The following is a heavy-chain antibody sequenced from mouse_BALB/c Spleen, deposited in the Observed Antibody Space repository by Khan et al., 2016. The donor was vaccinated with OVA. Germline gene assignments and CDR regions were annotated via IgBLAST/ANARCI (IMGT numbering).Heavy chain of an antibody. CDR1: GYSITRDYA. Sequence: EVQLVESGPGLVKPSQSLSLTCTVTGYSITRDYAWNWIRQFPGNKLEWMGYISTSGSTSYNPSLKSRISITRDTSKNQFFLQLNSVTTEDTATYYCASELGRYYAMDYWGQGTSVTVSS. CDR3: ASELGRYYAMDY. J-gene: IGHJ4*01. D-gene: IGHD4-1*01. CDR2: ISTSGST. V-gene: IGHV3-2*02.